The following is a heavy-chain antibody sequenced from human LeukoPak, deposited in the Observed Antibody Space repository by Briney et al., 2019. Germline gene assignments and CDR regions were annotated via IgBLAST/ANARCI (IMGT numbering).Heavy chain of an antibody. J-gene: IGHJ4*02. V-gene: IGHV3-9*01. D-gene: IGHD5-12*01. CDR1: GFTFDDYA. Sequence: GRSLRLSCAASGFTFDDYAMHWVRQAPGKGLEWVSGISWNSGSIGYADSVKGRFTISRDNAKNTLYLQMNSLRAEDTAVYYCARDPYSGYVDYWGQGTLVTVSS. CDR3: ARDPYSGYVDY. CDR2: ISWNSGSI.